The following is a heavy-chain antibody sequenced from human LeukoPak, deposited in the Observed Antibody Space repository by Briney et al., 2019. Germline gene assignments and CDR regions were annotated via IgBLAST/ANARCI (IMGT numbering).Heavy chain of an antibody. Sequence: PSETVSLICAVSGGSFSRGGYSWSWVRKPRGMGLQWIWYIYHSGTTYYNPSLKSRVTISVDGSKNQFSLTLSSVTAAATAVYYCARGNAARPRVYYGMDVWGQGTTVTVSS. V-gene: IGHV4-30-2*01. D-gene: IGHD6-6*01. CDR1: GGSFSRGGYS. CDR2: IYHSGTT. J-gene: IGHJ6*02. CDR3: ARGNAARPRVYYGMDV.